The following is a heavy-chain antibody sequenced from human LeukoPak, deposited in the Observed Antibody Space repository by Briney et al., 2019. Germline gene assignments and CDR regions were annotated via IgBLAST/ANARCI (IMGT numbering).Heavy chain of an antibody. D-gene: IGHD6-13*01. J-gene: IGHJ4*02. CDR3: AKLAADAHGGSN. Sequence: GRSLRLSCAASGFTFDDYAMPWVRQAPGKGLEWVSGISWNSGSIGYADSVKGRFTISRDNAKNSLYLQMNSLRAEDTALYYCAKLAADAHGGSNWGQGTLVTVSS. V-gene: IGHV3-9*01. CDR1: GFTFDDYA. CDR2: ISWNSGSI.